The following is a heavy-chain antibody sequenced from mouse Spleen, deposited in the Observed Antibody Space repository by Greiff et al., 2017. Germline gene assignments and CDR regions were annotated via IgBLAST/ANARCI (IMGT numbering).Heavy chain of an antibody. V-gene: IGHV1-64*01. CDR1: GYTFTSYW. D-gene: IGHD2-2*01. CDR2: IHPNSGST. CDR3: ARHGYDPFDY. Sequence: QVQLQQPGAELVKPGASVKLSCKASGYTFTSYWMHWVKQRPGQGLEWIGMIHPNSGSTNYNEKFKSKATLTVDESSSTAYMQLSSLTSEDSAVYYCARHGYDPFDYWGQGTTLTVSS. J-gene: IGHJ2*01.